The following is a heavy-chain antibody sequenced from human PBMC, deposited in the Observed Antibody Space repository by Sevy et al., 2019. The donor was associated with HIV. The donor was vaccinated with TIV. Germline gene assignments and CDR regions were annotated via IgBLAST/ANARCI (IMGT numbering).Heavy chain of an antibody. J-gene: IGHJ4*02. CDR3: ARHGGIAYRGFDY. CDR1: GGSIGRNSYD. V-gene: IGHV4-39*01. Sequence: SETLSLICTVSGGSIGRNSYDWGWIRQSPGKGLEWIGSIYFSGSTNYATSLKSRVTISVDSSKNQLSLKMRSVTATDTAVYYCARHGGIAYRGFDYWGQRTLVTVSS. CDR2: IYFSGST. D-gene: IGHD3-10*01.